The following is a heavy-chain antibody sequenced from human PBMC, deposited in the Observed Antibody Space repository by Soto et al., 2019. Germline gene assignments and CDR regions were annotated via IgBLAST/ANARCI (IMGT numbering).Heavy chain of an antibody. V-gene: IGHV3-23*01. CDR3: AANIVVVPAAIGYYGMDV. D-gene: IGHD2-2*01. J-gene: IGHJ6*02. CDR1: GFTFSSYA. CDR2: ISGSGGST. Sequence: GGSLRLSCAASGFTFSSYAMSWVRQAPGKGLEWVSAISGSGGSTYYADSVKGRFTISRDNSKNTLYLQMNSLRAEDTAIYYCAANIVVVPAAIGYYGMDVWGQGTTVTVSS.